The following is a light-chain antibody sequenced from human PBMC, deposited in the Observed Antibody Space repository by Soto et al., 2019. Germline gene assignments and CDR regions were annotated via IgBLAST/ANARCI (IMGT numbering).Light chain of an antibody. CDR2: DAS. V-gene: IGKV3-15*01. CDR3: QQYHNWPPIT. J-gene: IGKJ5*01. Sequence: EVVMTQSPATLSVSPGETATLSSRASQSVSTKLAWYQQKPGQAPRLLXNDASTRATGVPARFSGWGSGTELTLTISSLQSEDFAVYYCQQYHNWPPITFSQGTRLEIK. CDR1: QSVSTK.